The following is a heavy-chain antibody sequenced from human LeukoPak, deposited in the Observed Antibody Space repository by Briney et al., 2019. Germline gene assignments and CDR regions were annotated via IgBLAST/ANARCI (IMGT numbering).Heavy chain of an antibody. CDR3: ARSNYTIFGVVIIPDFDY. V-gene: IGHV1-69*06. J-gene: IGHJ4*02. D-gene: IGHD3-3*01. Sequence: WASVKVSCKSSGYTFTSYAMNWVRQAPGQGLEWMGGIIPIFGTANYAQKFQGRVTITADKSTSTAYMELSSLRSEDTAVYYCARSNYTIFGVVIIPDFDYWGQVTLVTVSS. CDR2: IIPIFGTA. CDR1: GYTFTSYA.